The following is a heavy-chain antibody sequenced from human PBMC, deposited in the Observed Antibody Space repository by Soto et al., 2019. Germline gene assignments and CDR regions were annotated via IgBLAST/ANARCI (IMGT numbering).Heavy chain of an antibody. CDR2: ISYEGSNK. V-gene: IGHV3-30-3*01. Sequence: QVQLVESGGGVVQPGRSLRLSCAASGFTFSSYAMHWVRQAPGKGLEWVAVISYEGSNKYYADSVKGRFTISRDNSKNALYLQMNRLRAEDTAVYYCARDLAYSSSYWGQGTLVTVSS. CDR3: ARDLAYSSSY. CDR1: GFTFSSYA. D-gene: IGHD6-6*01. J-gene: IGHJ4*02.